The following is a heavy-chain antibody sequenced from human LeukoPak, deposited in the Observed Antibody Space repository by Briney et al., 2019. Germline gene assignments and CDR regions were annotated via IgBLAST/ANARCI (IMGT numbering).Heavy chain of an antibody. V-gene: IGHV1-8*01. CDR3: ARVGSPPKYYDILTGYYESDY. D-gene: IGHD3-9*01. CDR1: GYTSTSYD. J-gene: IGHJ4*02. Sequence: ASVKVSCKASGYTSTSYDINWVRQATGQGLEWMGWMNPNSGNTGYAQKFQGRVTMTRNTSISTAYMELSSLRSEDTAVYYCARVGSPPKYYDILTGYYESDYWGQGTLVTVSS. CDR2: MNPNSGNT.